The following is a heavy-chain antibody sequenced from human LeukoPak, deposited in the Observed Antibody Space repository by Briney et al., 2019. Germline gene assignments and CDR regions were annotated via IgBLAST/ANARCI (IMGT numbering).Heavy chain of an antibody. Sequence: SETMSLTCTVSGGSISSYYWSWIRQPAGNGLEWIGRIYTSGSPNYNPSLKSRVTMSIDTSKNQFSLKLSSVTAADTAVYYCAVRAYAKGAGYDYWGQGTLVSVSS. V-gene: IGHV4-4*07. CDR1: GGSISSYY. D-gene: IGHD3-10*01. CDR3: AVRAYAKGAGYDY. CDR2: IYTSGSP. J-gene: IGHJ4*02.